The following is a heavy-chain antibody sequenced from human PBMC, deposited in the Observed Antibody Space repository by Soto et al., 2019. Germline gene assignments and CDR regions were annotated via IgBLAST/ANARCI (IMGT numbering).Heavy chain of an antibody. CDR1: GIMFSDSW. CDR2: IKPDGSET. CDR3: ASGIDP. V-gene: IGHV3-7*05. Sequence: EAQLVESGGDLVQPGGSLRLSCAASGIMFSDSWMNWVRQAPGKGLEWVANIKPDGSETAYVDSVKGRFTISRDNAKKVLYLQMNSLRVDDTAVYYCASGIDPWGQGTLVTVSS. J-gene: IGHJ5*02.